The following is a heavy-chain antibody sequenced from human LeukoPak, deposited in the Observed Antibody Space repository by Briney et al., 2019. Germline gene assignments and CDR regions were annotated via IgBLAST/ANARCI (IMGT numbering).Heavy chain of an antibody. CDR2: ISSGGGYT. Sequence: GGSLRLSCAASGFAFSTYAMSWVRQAPGKGLEWVSAISSGGGYTYHADSVKGRFTISRDDSKNTLYLQMSSLRAEDTAVYYCASYCSSRCSPSGFDFWGRGTLVTVSS. CDR3: ASYCSSRCSPSGFDF. CDR1: GFAFSTYA. J-gene: IGHJ4*02. D-gene: IGHD2-2*01. V-gene: IGHV3-23*01.